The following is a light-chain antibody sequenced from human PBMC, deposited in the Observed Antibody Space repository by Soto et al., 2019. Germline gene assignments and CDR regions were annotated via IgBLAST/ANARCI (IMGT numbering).Light chain of an antibody. J-gene: IGKJ2*01. V-gene: IGKV3-20*01. Sequence: EIVLTQSPGTLSLSPGERATLSCRASQSVSSNYLAWYQQKPGQAPRLLIYGASSRATGIPDRFSGSGSGTEFTLTISRLEPEDFAPYYCQHYGRSAYTFGQGTTLEIK. CDR2: GAS. CDR1: QSVSSNY. CDR3: QHYGRSAYT.